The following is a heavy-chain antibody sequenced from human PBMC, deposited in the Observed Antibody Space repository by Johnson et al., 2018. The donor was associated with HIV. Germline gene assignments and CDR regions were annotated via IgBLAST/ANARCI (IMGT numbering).Heavy chain of an antibody. Sequence: VQLVESGGGVVQPGRSLRLSCAASGFTFSNYGMDWVRQAPGKGLEWVAVIWFDGSHQFYADSVKGRFTISRDNSKNTLFREMNSLRAEDTAVYYCAKARDATRQTDALDVWGQGTMVTVSS. V-gene: IGHV3-33*06. CDR2: IWFDGSHQ. CDR1: GFTFSNYG. CDR3: AKARDATRQTDALDV. J-gene: IGHJ3*01.